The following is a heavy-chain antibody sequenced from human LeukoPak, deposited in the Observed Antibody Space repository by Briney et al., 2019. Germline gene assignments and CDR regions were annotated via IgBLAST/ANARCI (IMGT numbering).Heavy chain of an antibody. V-gene: IGHV3-30*18. Sequence: GGSLRLSCAASGFTFSAFGMHWVRQAPGKGLEWVAVISSDGTNKYYTDSVKGRFTISRDNSKNTLYMQMNSLRAEDTAVYFCAKSRLYSSGSADCWGQGTLVTVSS. D-gene: IGHD6-19*01. CDR1: GFTFSAFG. J-gene: IGHJ4*02. CDR3: AKSRLYSSGSADC. CDR2: ISSDGTNK.